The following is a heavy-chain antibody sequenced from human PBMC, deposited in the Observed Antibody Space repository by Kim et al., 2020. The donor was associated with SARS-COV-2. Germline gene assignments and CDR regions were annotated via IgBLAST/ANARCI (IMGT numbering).Heavy chain of an antibody. CDR2: SNK. V-gene: IGHV3-33*01. CDR3: ARAFEFFFDY. Sequence: SNKYYAASVKGRFTISRDNSKNTLYLQMNSLRAEDTAVYYCARAFEFFFDYWGQGTLVTVSS. J-gene: IGHJ4*02. D-gene: IGHD3-9*01.